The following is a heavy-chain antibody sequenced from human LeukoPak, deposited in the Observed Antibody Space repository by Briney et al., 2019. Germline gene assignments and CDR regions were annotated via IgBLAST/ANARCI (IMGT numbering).Heavy chain of an antibody. J-gene: IGHJ6*03. Sequence: GGSLRLSCATSGFTFRSYAMTWVRQAPGKGLEWVSGISGSGGSPDYAVSVKGRFTISRDSSNSTLYLQMNSLRAEDTAVYYCAKGPGPSTDYYMDVWGRGPTVTVSS. CDR3: AKGPGPSTDYYMDV. D-gene: IGHD4-11*01. CDR1: GFTFRSYA. V-gene: IGHV3-23*01. CDR2: ISGSGGSP.